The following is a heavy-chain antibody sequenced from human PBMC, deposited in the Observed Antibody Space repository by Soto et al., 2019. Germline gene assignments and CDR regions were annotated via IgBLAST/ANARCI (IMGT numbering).Heavy chain of an antibody. CDR1: GGTFSSYT. V-gene: IGHV1-69*08. CDR3: ARDQGWVVAADAAFDI. Sequence: QVQLVQSGAEVKKPGSSVKVSCKASGGTFSSYTISWVRQAPGQGLEWMGRIIPILGIANYAQKFQGRVTITADKSTSTAYMELSSLRSEDTAVYYCARDQGWVVAADAAFDIWGQGTMVTVSS. D-gene: IGHD2-15*01. J-gene: IGHJ3*02. CDR2: IIPILGIA.